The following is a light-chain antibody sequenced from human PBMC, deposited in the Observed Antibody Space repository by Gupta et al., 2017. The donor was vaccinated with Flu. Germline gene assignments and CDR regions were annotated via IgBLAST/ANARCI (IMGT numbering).Light chain of an antibody. CDR2: AAS. CDR3: QQAKSFPGWT. CDR1: QDVDIW. V-gene: IGKV1-12*01. J-gene: IGKJ1*01. Sequence: DIQMTQSPSSMSASVGDRITITCRASQDVDIWVAWYQQKAGRAPKLLISAASTLRGGVPSRFSGSGSGTEFTLTINNRQPEDVATYYCQQAKSFPGWTFGQGTKVEIK.